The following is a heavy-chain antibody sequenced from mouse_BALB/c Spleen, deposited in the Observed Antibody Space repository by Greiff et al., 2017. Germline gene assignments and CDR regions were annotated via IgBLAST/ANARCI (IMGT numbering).Heavy chain of an antibody. D-gene: IGHD4-1*01. V-gene: IGHV3-2*02. CDR3: ARTGLYYAMDY. Sequence: EVKLQESGPGLVKPSQSLSLTCTVTGYSITSDYAWNWIRQFPGNKLEWMGYISYSGSTSYNPSLKSRISITRDTSKNQFFLQLNSVTTEDTATYYCARTGLYYAMDYWGQGTSVTVSS. CDR1: GYSITSDYA. J-gene: IGHJ4*01. CDR2: ISYSGST.